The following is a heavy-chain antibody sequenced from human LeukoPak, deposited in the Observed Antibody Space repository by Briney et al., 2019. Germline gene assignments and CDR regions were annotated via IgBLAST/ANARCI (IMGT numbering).Heavy chain of an antibody. V-gene: IGHV1-46*01. J-gene: IGHJ4*02. CDR3: ASMVDTAMGFDY. Sequence: GASVKVSCTASGYTFTSYYMHWVRQAPGQGLEWMGIINPSGGSTSYAQKFQGRVTMTRDTSTSTVYVELSSLRSEDTAVYYCASMVDTAMGFDYWGQGTLVTVSS. D-gene: IGHD5-18*01. CDR1: GYTFTSYY. CDR2: INPSGGST.